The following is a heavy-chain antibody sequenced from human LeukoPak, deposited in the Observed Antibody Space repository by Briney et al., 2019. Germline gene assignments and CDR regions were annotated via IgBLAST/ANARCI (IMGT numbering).Heavy chain of an antibody. Sequence: TGGSLRLSCAASGFTVSSYAMHWVRQAPGKGLEWVTFIRYDGSNKYYADSVKGRFTISRDNSKNTLYLQMNSLRAEDTAVYYCAKGSKEVLFTRDHYMDVWGKGTTVTISS. V-gene: IGHV3-30*02. CDR3: AKGSKEVLFTRDHYMDV. CDR1: GFTVSSYA. D-gene: IGHD3-3*01. CDR2: IRYDGSNK. J-gene: IGHJ6*03.